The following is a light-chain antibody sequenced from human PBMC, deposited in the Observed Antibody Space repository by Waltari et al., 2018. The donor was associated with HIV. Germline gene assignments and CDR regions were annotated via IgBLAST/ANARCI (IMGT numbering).Light chain of an antibody. CDR1: HVVSHNF. CDR2: GAS. CDR3: QQYHVTPFT. J-gene: IGKJ5*01. V-gene: IGKV3-20*01. Sequence: EIVLTQSPGTLSLSPGESATLTCRASHVVSHNFLVWYQQIPGQAPRLLIYGASSRATGIPDRFSGSGSGTDFTLTISRLEPEDFAVYYCQQYHVTPFTFGQGTRLEIK.